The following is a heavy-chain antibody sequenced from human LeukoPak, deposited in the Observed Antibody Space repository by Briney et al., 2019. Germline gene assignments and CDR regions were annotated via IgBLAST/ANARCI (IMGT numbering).Heavy chain of an antibody. V-gene: IGHV3-23*01. Sequence: PGGSLRLSCAASGFTFSSYAMSWVRQAPGKGLEWVLAVSGSGGSTYYADSVKGRFTISRDNSKNTLYLQMNSLRAEDTAVYYCAKAFWSGYYSEIYYYYYYMDVWGKGTTVTVSS. CDR2: VSGSGGST. D-gene: IGHD3-3*01. CDR1: GFTFSSYA. CDR3: AKAFWSGYYSEIYYYYYYMDV. J-gene: IGHJ6*03.